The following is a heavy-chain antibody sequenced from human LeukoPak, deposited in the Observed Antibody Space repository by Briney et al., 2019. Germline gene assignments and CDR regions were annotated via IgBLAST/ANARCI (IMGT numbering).Heavy chain of an antibody. CDR3: AKDQMGYTTFDY. Sequence: GGSLRLSCAASGFTFSSYAMHWVRQAPGKGLEYVSAISSNGGSTYYANSVKGRFTISRDNSKTTLYLQMNSLRAEDAAVYYCAKDQMGYTTFDYWGRGTLVTVSS. CDR2: ISSNGGST. D-gene: IGHD3-16*02. J-gene: IGHJ4*02. V-gene: IGHV3-64*01. CDR1: GFTFSSYA.